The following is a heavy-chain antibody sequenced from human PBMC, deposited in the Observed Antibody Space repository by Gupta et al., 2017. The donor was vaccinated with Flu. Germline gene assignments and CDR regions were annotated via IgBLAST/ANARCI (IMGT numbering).Heavy chain of an antibody. V-gene: IGHV3-74*01. Sequence: EVQLVESGGGLVQPGGSLRLSCAASGFTSSSYWMHWVRQAPGKGLVWVSRINSDGSDTAYADSVKGRFTISRDKAKNTVDLQMNSLRAEDTAVYYCARDQTTYDIGDAFDVWGQGTMVTVSS. CDR1: GFTSSSYW. CDR3: ARDQTTYDIGDAFDV. D-gene: IGHD3-9*01. J-gene: IGHJ3*01. CDR2: INSDGSDT.